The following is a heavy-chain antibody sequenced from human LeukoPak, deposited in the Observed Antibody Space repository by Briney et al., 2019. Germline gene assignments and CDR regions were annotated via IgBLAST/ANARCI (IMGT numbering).Heavy chain of an antibody. CDR1: GYIFKAHC. V-gene: IGHV1-2*02. D-gene: IGHD3-22*01. CDR3: ARAPEGRFYDSSGYVGWYFDL. CDR2: INPNSGST. J-gene: IGHJ2*01. Sequence: ASVSVSCKTSGYIFKAHCMHWVQQAPGQGLEWMGWINPNSGSTDYAQRFQGRVSMNRDTSTNTIYMHLRSLKSDDTAVYFCARAPEGRFYDSSGYVGWYFDLWGRGTLVTVSS.